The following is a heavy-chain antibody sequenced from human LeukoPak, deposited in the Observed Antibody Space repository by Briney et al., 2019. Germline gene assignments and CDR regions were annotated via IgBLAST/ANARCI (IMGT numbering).Heavy chain of an antibody. CDR2: ISYDGTNK. Sequence: GRSLRPSCAASGFTLSSYGMHWVRQAPGKGLEWVAVISYDGTNKYYGDSVKGRFTISRDISKNTLYLQMNSLRAEDTAVYYCAKGMYYDILTGPDWGQGTMVTVSS. CDR1: GFTLSSYG. D-gene: IGHD3-9*01. V-gene: IGHV3-30*18. J-gene: IGHJ3*01. CDR3: AKGMYYDILTGPD.